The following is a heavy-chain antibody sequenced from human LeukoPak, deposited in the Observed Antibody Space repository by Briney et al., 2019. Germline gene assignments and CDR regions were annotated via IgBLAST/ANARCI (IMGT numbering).Heavy chain of an antibody. D-gene: IGHD3-22*01. CDR2: INPSDGGA. CDR1: VYTSTRYY. Sequence: ASEKISCKGYVYTSTRYYMHCVRQAPRQGLECMGIINPSDGGASYAQKFQGRLTMSRDTSTSTLYMELSSLRSEDTAIYYCARKAPHDTSGWYFDLWGRGTLVTVSS. CDR3: ARKAPHDTSGWYFDL. J-gene: IGHJ2*01. V-gene: IGHV1-46*01.